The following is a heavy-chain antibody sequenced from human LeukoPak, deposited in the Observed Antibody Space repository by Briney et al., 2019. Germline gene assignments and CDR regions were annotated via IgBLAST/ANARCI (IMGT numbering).Heavy chain of an antibody. V-gene: IGHV3-15*01. CDR1: GFTFSDYA. J-gene: IGHJ4*02. D-gene: IGHD3-10*01. Sequence: KPGGSLRLSCAASGFTFSDYAMSWVRQAPGEGLEWVGRIKSKSDGGTTDYAAPVRGRFTISRDDSKNTLYLQLVNLKTEDTAVYYCSTRITLEWGVYWGQGTLVTVSS. CDR2: IKSKSDGGTT. CDR3: STRITLEWGVY.